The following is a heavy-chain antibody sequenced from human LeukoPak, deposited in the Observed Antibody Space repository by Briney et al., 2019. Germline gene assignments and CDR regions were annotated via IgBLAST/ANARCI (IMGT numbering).Heavy chain of an antibody. V-gene: IGHV4-59*01. CDR3: ARVKLGGDRGDWYFDY. J-gene: IGHJ4*02. Sequence: SETLSLTCTVSGGSISSYYWSWIRQPPGKGLEWIGYIYYSGSTNYNPSLKSRVTISVDTSKNQFSLKLSSVTAADTAVYYCARVKLGGDRGDWYFDYWGQGTLVTVSS. CDR1: GGSISSYY. D-gene: IGHD4-17*01. CDR2: IYYSGST.